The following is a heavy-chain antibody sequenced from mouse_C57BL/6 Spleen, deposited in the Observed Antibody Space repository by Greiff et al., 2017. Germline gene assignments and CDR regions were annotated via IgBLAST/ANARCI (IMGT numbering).Heavy chain of an antibody. CDR1: GYTFTEYT. CDR2: FYPGSGSI. D-gene: IGHD1-1*01. CDR3: ARHETPYYYGSSYLYYYAMDY. V-gene: IGHV1-62-2*01. Sequence: VQLQQSGAELVKPGASVKLSCKASGYTFTEYTIHWVKQRSGQGLEWIGWFYPGSGSIKYNEKFKDKATLTADKSSSTVYMELSRLTSEDSAVYFCARHETPYYYGSSYLYYYAMDYWGQGTSVTVSS. J-gene: IGHJ4*01.